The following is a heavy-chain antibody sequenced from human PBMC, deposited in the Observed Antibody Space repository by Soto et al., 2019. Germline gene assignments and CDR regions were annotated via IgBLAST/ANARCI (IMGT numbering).Heavy chain of an antibody. CDR3: ARGVEGSGYYDSSGYYYFDY. CDR1: GGTLSSCA. Sequence: ASVEVSCKDSGGTLSSCAISWVRQAHRQGLEWMGGIIPIFGTANYAQKFQGRVTITADESTSTAYMELSSLRSEDTAVYYCARGVEGSGYYDSSGYYYFDYWGQGTLVTVSS. D-gene: IGHD3-22*01. J-gene: IGHJ4*02. CDR2: IIPIFGTA. V-gene: IGHV1-69*13.